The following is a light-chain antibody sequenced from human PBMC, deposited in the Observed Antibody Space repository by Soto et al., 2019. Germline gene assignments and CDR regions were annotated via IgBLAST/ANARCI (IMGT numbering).Light chain of an antibody. CDR3: QQFGGSPLYT. J-gene: IGKJ2*01. CDR2: ETS. V-gene: IGKV3-20*01. CDR1: QSVISSY. Sequence: EIVLTQSPGTLSLSPGERATLSCRTSQSVISSYLAWYQQKPGQAPRLLIYETSTRATGTPDRFSGSGSGTDFPLTINKLEPEDFAVYYCQQFGGSPLYTFGQGTKLE.